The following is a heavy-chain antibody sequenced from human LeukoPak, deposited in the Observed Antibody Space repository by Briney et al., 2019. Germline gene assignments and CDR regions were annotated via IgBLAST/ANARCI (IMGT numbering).Heavy chain of an antibody. V-gene: IGHV3-21*01. D-gene: IGHD5-18*01. J-gene: IGHJ4*02. CDR3: ARERGVQLGFDY. CDR1: GFTFSSYS. Sequence: GGSLRLSCAASGFTFSSYSMNWVRQAPGKGLEWVSSISSSSSYIYYADSVKGRFTISRDNAKNSLYLQMNSLRAEDTAVYYCARERGVQLGFDYWGQGTLVTVSS. CDR2: ISSSSSYI.